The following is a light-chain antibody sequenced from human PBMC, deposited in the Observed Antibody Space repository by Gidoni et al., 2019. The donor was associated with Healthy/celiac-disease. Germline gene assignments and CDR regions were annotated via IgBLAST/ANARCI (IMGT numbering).Light chain of an antibody. CDR1: PCISNY. J-gene: IGKJ1*01. CDR3: QKYNSAPPWT. Sequence: DIQMTQSPSSLSASVGDRVTITCRASPCISNYLAWYQQKPGKVPKLLIYAASTLQSGVPSRFSGSGSGTDFTLTISSLQPEDVATYYCQKYNSAPPWTFGQGTKVEIK. V-gene: IGKV1-27*01. CDR2: AAS.